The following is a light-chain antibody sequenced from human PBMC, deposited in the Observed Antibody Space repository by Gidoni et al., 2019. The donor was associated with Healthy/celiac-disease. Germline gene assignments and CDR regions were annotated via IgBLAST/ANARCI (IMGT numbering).Light chain of an antibody. Sequence: DIQMTQSPSSLSASVGDRVTITCRASQSISSYLNWYQQKPGKDPKLLIYAASSLQSGVPSRFSGRRSGTDFTLPISSLQPEDFATYYCQQSYSTPPYTFGQGTKLEIK. CDR3: QQSYSTPPYT. J-gene: IGKJ2*01. CDR1: QSISSY. CDR2: AAS. V-gene: IGKV1-39*01.